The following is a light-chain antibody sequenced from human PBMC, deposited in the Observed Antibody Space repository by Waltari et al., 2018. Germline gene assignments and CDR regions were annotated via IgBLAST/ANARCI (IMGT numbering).Light chain of an antibody. CDR1: QAISSW. V-gene: IGKV1-12*01. Sequence: DIQMTQSPSSVSASVGDSVTITCRASQAISSWLAWYQQKPGKAPDLLIYGASTLQSGVPSRFSGSGSGTDFTLTINGLQPEDLATYFCQQADSFPYTFGQGTKLEIE. CDR3: QQADSFPYT. J-gene: IGKJ2*01. CDR2: GAS.